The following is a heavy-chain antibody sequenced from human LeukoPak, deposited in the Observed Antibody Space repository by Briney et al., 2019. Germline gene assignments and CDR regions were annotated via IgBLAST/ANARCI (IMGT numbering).Heavy chain of an antibody. CDR3: ARGGIAAAGRLLYYYYMDV. Sequence: NAGGSLRLSCAASGFTFSDYYMSWIRQAPGKGLEWVSYISSSGSTIYYADSVKGRFTISRDNAKNSLYLQMNSLRAEDTAVYYCARGGIAAAGRLLYYYYMDVWGKGTTITISS. D-gene: IGHD6-13*01. CDR2: ISSSGSTI. J-gene: IGHJ6*03. CDR1: GFTFSDYY. V-gene: IGHV3-11*01.